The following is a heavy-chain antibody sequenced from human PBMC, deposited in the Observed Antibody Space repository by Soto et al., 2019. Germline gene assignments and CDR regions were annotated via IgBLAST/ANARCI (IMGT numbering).Heavy chain of an antibody. CDR3: ATDEDYGDYVGWFDP. CDR2: INAGNGNT. V-gene: IGHV1-3*05. J-gene: IGHJ5*02. Sequence: QVQLVQSGAEEKKPGASVKVSCKASGYTFTSYAMHWVRQAPGQRLEWMGWINAGNGNTKYSQKFQGRVTITRDTSASTAYMELSSLRSEDTAVYYCATDEDYGDYVGWFDPWGQGTLVTVSS. D-gene: IGHD4-17*01. CDR1: GYTFTSYA.